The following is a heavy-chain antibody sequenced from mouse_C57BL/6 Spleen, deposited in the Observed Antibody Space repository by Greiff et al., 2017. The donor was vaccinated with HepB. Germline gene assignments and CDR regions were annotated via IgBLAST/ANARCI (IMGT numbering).Heavy chain of an antibody. J-gene: IGHJ4*01. CDR1: GYTFTSYW. Sequence: QVQLKQPGAELVMPGASVKLSCKASGYTFTSYWMHWVKQRPGQGLEWIGEIDPSDSYTNYNQKFKGKSTLTVDKSSSTAYMQLSSLTSEDSAVYYCARSHIYYGYGAMDYWGQGTSVTVSS. D-gene: IGHD2-2*01. CDR2: IDPSDSYT. V-gene: IGHV1-69*01. CDR3: ARSHIYYGYGAMDY.